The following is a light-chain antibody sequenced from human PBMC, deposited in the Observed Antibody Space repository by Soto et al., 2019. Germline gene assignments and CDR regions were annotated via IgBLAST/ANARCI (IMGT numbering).Light chain of an antibody. J-gene: IGKJ5*01. CDR1: QSVSSDY. CDR3: HQYGSSPT. Sequence: EIVLTQYPVTLPFSPGERATLPCRASQSVSSDYLAWYHQKPGQPPRFLIYGASSRATGIPDRFSGSGSGTDFTLTISRLEPEDFAVYYCHQYGSSPTFGQGTRLEIK. CDR2: GAS. V-gene: IGKV3-20*01.